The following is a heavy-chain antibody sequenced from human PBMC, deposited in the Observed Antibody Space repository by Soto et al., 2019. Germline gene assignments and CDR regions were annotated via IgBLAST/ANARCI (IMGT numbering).Heavy chain of an antibody. CDR1: GGSISSGDYY. V-gene: IGHV4-30-4*01. Sequence: QVQLQESGPGLVKPSQTLSLTCTVSGGSISSGDYYWSWIRQPPGKGLEWIGHIYYSGSTDYNPTLKSRVSISVDTAKNQCSGRQSAVTAADTAVYFCARESPATVLSSDTAIVTGSWYFDLWGRGTLGAVSS. CDR3: ARESPATVLSSDTAIVTGSWYFDL. J-gene: IGHJ2*01. CDR2: IYYSGST. D-gene: IGHD5-18*01.